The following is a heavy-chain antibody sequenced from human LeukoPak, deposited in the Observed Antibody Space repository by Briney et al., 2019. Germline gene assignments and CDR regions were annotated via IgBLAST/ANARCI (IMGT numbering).Heavy chain of an antibody. Sequence: GGSLRLSCAASGFTFSDYYMSWIRQAPGKGLEWVSYISSSGSTIYYADSVKGRFTISRDNAKNSLYLQMNSLRAEDTAVYYRARDMAYCSGGSCYSYYYYGMDVWGQGTTVTVSS. CDR2: ISSSGSTI. CDR1: GFTFSDYY. CDR3: ARDMAYCSGGSCYSYYYYGMDV. D-gene: IGHD2-15*01. V-gene: IGHV3-11*01. J-gene: IGHJ6*02.